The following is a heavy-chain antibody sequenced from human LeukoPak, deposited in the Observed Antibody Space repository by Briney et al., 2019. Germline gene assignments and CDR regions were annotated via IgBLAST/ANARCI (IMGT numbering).Heavy chain of an antibody. CDR1: GFTFSDYY. V-gene: IGHV3-11*06. Sequence: PGGSLRLSCAASGFTFSDYYMSWIRQAPGKGLEWVSYISSSSSYTNYADSVKGRFTISRDNAKNSLFLQMNSLRDEDTAVYYCARGLGYSSSPFDCWGQGTLVTVSS. J-gene: IGHJ4*02. CDR3: ARGLGYSSSPFDC. D-gene: IGHD6-13*01. CDR2: ISSSSSYT.